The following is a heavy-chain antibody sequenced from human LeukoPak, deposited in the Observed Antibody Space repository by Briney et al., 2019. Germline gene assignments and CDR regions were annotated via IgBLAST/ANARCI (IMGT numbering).Heavy chain of an antibody. CDR3: ARGNYDILTGASFDY. Sequence: GGSLRLSCAASAFTYSSYAMHWVRQAPGKGLEWVAVTSYDGRKEYYLDSVKGRFTISRDNSKNTLYLQMNSLRVEDTAVYYCARGNYDILTGASFDYWGQGTLVTVSS. CDR2: TSYDGRKE. J-gene: IGHJ4*02. CDR1: AFTYSSYA. V-gene: IGHV3-30*04. D-gene: IGHD3-9*01.